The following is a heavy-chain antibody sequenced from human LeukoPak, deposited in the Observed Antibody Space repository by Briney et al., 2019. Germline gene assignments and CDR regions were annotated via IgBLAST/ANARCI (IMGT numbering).Heavy chain of an antibody. CDR1: GFTFSTYA. CDR3: AQGGHDFNPFYY. D-gene: IGHD2-21*02. J-gene: IGHJ4*02. CDR2: IKGGGGDT. Sequence: TGGSLRLSCTVSGFTFSTYAMGWVRHAPGEGVEWVSSIKGGGGDTFYADSVRGRFTISRDKSKNTLYLQLNSLRPEDTAVYFCAQGGHDFNPFYYWGQGTLVTVSS. V-gene: IGHV3-23*01.